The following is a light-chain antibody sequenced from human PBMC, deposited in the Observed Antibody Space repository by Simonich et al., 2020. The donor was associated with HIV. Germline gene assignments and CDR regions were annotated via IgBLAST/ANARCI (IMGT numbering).Light chain of an antibody. J-gene: IGLJ3*02. Sequence: QSALTQPASVSGSPGQSITISCTGTSSDVGGYNYVSWYQQPPGKAPKLMIYDVSKRPSGVSNRFSGSKSGNTASLTISGLQAEDEADYYCCSYAGSSTFEGVFGGGTKLTVL. V-gene: IGLV2-23*02. CDR1: SSDVGGYNY. CDR2: DVS. CDR3: CSYAGSSTFEGV.